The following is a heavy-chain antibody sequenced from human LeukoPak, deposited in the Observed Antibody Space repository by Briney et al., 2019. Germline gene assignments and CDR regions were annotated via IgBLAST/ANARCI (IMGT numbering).Heavy chain of an antibody. Sequence: PSETLPLTCTVSGDSISSYFWSWIRQPPGKGLEWIGYIHSSGITNYNPSLKSRVTISVDTSKNQFSLKLSSVTAADTAVYYCARELDVGYSDCWGQGTLVTVSS. CDR1: GDSISSYF. J-gene: IGHJ4*02. D-gene: IGHD3-22*01. CDR2: IHSSGIT. CDR3: ARELDVGYSDC. V-gene: IGHV4-59*01.